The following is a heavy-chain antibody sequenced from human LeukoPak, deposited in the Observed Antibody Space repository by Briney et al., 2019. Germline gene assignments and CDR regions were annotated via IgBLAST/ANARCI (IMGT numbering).Heavy chain of an antibody. CDR1: GFTFSSYG. Sequence: PGGSLRLSCAASGFTFSSYGMHWVRQAPGKGLEWVAFIRYDGSNKYYADSVKGRFTISRDNSKNTLYLQMNSLRAEDTAVYYCAKDFPVVVILDKYDALDIWGQGTMVTVSS. D-gene: IGHD3-22*01. V-gene: IGHV3-30*02. CDR3: AKDFPVVVILDKYDALDI. CDR2: IRYDGSNK. J-gene: IGHJ3*02.